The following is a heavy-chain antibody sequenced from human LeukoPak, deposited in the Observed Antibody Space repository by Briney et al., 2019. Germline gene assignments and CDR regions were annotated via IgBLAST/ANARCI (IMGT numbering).Heavy chain of an antibody. J-gene: IGHJ4*02. CDR1: GFTFSSYG. CDR3: ASPYSSSYYFDY. Sequence: GGSLRLSCAASGFTFSSYGMHWVRQAPGKGLEWVAVIWYDGSNKYYADSVKGRFTISRDNSKNTLYLQMNSLRAEDTAVYYCASPYSSSYYFDYWGQGTLVTVSS. D-gene: IGHD6-6*01. CDR2: IWYDGSNK. V-gene: IGHV3-33*08.